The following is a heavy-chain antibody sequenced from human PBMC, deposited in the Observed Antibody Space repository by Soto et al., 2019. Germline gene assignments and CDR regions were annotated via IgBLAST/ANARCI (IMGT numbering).Heavy chain of an antibody. CDR2: ISDGGSNK. J-gene: IGHJ4*02. D-gene: IGHD4-17*01. V-gene: IGHV3-30*18. CDR1: GFTFSTYG. Sequence: QVQLVESGGAVVQPGRSLRLSCAASGFTFSTYGMHWVRQAPGKGLEWVAGISDGGSNKYFADSVKGRFTISRDNSENTLYLQMSSLRAEDTAVYYCAKTNGDYENYFDYWGQGTLVTVSS. CDR3: AKTNGDYENYFDY.